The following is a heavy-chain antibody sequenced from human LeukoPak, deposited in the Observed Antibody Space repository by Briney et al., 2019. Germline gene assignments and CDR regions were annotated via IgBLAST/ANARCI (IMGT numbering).Heavy chain of an antibody. CDR1: GGSISSYY. V-gene: IGHV4-59*08. D-gene: IGHD3-9*01. J-gene: IGHJ5*02. CDR2: IYYSGST. Sequence: KPSETLSLTCTVSGGSISSYYWSWIRQPPGKGLEWIGYIYYSGSTNYNPSLKSRVTISVDTSKNQFSLKLSSVTAADTAVYYCARMGRRGYYDILTSRPIRPTWFDPWGQGTLVTVSS. CDR3: ARMGRRGYYDILTSRPIRPTWFDP.